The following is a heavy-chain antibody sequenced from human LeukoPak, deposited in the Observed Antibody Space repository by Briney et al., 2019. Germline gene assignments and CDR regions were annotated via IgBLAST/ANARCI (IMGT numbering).Heavy chain of an antibody. D-gene: IGHD5-18*01. CDR2: IYSDGRI. J-gene: IGHJ4*02. CDR1: GFTVSSNY. V-gene: IGHV3-53*01. Sequence: GGSLRLSCAASGFTVSSNYMSWVRQAPGKGLEWVSVIYSDGRIHSADSVKGRFTISIDDSKNTLSLQMNSLRAEDTAVYYCARESGYSYGLAGFFDYWGQGTLVTVSS. CDR3: ARESGYSYGLAGFFDY.